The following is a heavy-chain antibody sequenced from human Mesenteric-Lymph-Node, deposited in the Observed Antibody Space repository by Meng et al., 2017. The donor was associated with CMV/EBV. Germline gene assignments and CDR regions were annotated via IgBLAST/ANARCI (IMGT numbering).Heavy chain of an antibody. Sequence: GGSLRLSCAASGFTFSSYEMNWVRQAPGKGLEWVSYISSSGSTIYCADSVKGRFTISRDNAKNSLYLQMNSLRAEDTAVYYCARSHSSGWETFDFWGQGTLVTVSS. CDR1: GFTFSSYE. D-gene: IGHD6-19*01. CDR3: ARSHSSGWETFDF. CDR2: ISSSGSTI. V-gene: IGHV3-48*03. J-gene: IGHJ4*02.